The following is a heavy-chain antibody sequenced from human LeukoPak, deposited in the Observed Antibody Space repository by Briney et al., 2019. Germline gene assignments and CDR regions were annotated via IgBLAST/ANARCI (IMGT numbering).Heavy chain of an antibody. CDR3: ARRGDPYDYASSFDY. V-gene: IGHV3-64*01. CDR1: GFTFSSYA. CDR2: ISSNGGST. J-gene: IGHJ4*02. Sequence: GGSLRLSCAASGFTFSSYAMHWVRQAPGKGLEYVSAISSNGGSTYYANSVKGRFTISRDNSKNTLYLQMGSLRAEDMAVYYCARRGDPYDYASSFDYWGQGTLVTVSS. D-gene: IGHD3-16*01.